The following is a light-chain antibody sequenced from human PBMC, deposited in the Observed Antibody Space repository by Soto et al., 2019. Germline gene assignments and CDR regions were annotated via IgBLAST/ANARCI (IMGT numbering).Light chain of an antibody. CDR2: DVT. CDR3: YSYAGTYTFV. CDR1: ANDVGGHNY. V-gene: IGLV2-11*01. Sequence: QSVLTQPRSVSGSPGQSATISCTVTANDVGGHNYVSWYQEHPGEAPKLLIYDVTQRPSGVPDRFSGSKSGNTASLTISGLQPEDEADYYCYSYAGTYTFVFGTGSKVTVL. J-gene: IGLJ1*01.